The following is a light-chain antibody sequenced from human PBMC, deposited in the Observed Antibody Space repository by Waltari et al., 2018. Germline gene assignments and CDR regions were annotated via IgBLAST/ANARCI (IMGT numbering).Light chain of an antibody. CDR2: KAS. CDR3: QQYRINPWT. J-gene: IGKJ1*01. CDR1: ESINSW. Sequence: DIQMTQSPSTLSAFVGDRVTITCRASESINSWLAWYQEKPGKAPKLLIQKASNLESGVPSSFSGSGSGTEFTLTISSLQADDFATYYCQQYRINPWTFGQGTKVEI. V-gene: IGKV1-5*03.